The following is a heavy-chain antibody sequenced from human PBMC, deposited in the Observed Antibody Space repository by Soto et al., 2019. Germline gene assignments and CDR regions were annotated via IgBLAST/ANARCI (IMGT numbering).Heavy chain of an antibody. CDR1: GYTLRNTG. D-gene: IGHD2-2*01. CDR3: ARDRSTSDY. Sequence: QVRLVQSGGEVKEPGASVKVSCKASGYTLRNTGISWVRQAPGQGLEWVGWISANEGNTDYAQKFQDRVSMTTDISTNTAYMELRRLTSDDTAVYYCARDRSTSDYWGQGTLVTVSS. V-gene: IGHV1-18*01. CDR2: ISANEGNT. J-gene: IGHJ4*02.